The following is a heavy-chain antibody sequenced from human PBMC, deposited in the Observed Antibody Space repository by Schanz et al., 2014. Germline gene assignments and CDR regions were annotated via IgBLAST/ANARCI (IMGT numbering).Heavy chain of an antibody. D-gene: IGHD6-13*01. Sequence: QVQLVQSGAEVKKPGASVKVSCKASGYTFSSYGITWVRQAPGQGLEWMGRIIPSLGLAKYEQKFQGRVTITADKSTFTAYMDVSSLRSEDTAVYYCASSGAGYSSSWDFDYWGQGTLVTVSS. CDR1: GYTFSSYG. V-gene: IGHV1-69*04. CDR3: ASSGAGYSSSWDFDY. J-gene: IGHJ4*02. CDR2: IIPSLGLA.